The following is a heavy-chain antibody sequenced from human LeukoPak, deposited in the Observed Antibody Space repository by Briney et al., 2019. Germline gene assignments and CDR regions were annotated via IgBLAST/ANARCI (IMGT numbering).Heavy chain of an antibody. CDR3: ARFSGMGNFDY. CDR2: IYTSGST. CDR1: GGSISSGSYY. Sequence: SETLSLTCTVSGGSISSGSYYWSWIRQPAGKGLEWIGRIYTSGSTNYNPSLKSRVTISVDTSKNQFSLKLSSATAADTAVYYCARFSGMGNFDYWGQGTLVTVSS. D-gene: IGHD1-14*01. V-gene: IGHV4-61*02. J-gene: IGHJ4*02.